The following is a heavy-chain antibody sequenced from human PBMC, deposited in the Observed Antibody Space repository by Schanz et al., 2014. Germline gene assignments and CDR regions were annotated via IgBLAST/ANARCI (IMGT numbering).Heavy chain of an antibody. J-gene: IGHJ4*02. Sequence: EVQLVESGGGLVQPGGSLRLSCAASGFTVSINYMSWVRQAPGKGLEWISRINSDGSSASYADSVKGRFTISRDNAKNTLYLQMNSVRAEDSAVYYCTRGSGSRSYGWYYDSWGQGTLVTVSS. CDR1: GFTVSINY. CDR3: TRGSGSRSYGWYYDS. D-gene: IGHD3-10*01. V-gene: IGHV3-74*02. CDR2: INSDGSSA.